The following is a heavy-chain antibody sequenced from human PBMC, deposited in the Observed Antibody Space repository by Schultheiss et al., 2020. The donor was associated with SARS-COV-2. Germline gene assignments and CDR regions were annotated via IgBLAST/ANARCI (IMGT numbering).Heavy chain of an antibody. D-gene: IGHD6-19*01. CDR3: ARRVAVAETRYRRAFDI. Sequence: SETLSLTCAVYGGSFSGYYWSWIRQPPGKGLEWIGEINHSGSTNYNASLKSRVTISVDTSKNHFSLKLSSVTAADTAVYYCARRVAVAETRYRRAFDIWGQGTMVTVSS. J-gene: IGHJ3*02. V-gene: IGHV4-34*01. CDR1: GGSFSGYY. CDR2: INHSGST.